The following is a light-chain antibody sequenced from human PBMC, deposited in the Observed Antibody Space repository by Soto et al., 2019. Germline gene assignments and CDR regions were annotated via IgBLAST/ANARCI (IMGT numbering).Light chain of an antibody. CDR2: EGS. V-gene: IGKV1-5*03. Sequence: DIQMTQSPSTLSASVGDRVTITCRASQSINTWLAWYQQRPGEAPKLLIYEGSTLERGVPSRFSGSGSGTESILTSSSQQPDVLATFFCQNYSTYPRTFGQGTKVDVK. J-gene: IGKJ1*01. CDR1: QSINTW. CDR3: QNYSTYPRT.